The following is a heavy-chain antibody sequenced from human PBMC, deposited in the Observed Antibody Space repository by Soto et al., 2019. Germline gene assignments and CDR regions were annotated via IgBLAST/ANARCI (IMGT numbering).Heavy chain of an antibody. CDR1: GFTFTSSA. CDR2: IVVGSGNT. D-gene: IGHD3-10*01. Sequence: GASVKVSCKASGFTFTSSAMQWVRQARGQRLEWIGWIVVGSGNTNYAQKFQERVTITRDMSTSTAYMELSSLRSEDTAVYYCAADGQGWFGDFYYYYYGMDVWGQGTTVTVSS. CDR3: AADGQGWFGDFYYYYYGMDV. V-gene: IGHV1-58*02. J-gene: IGHJ6*02.